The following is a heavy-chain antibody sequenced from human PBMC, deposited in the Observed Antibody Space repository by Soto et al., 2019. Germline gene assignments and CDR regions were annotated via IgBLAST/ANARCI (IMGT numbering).Heavy chain of an antibody. J-gene: IGHJ6*02. V-gene: IGHV3-15*01. CDR2: IKSKTDGGTT. Sequence: EVQLVESGGGLVKPGGSLRLSCAASGFTFSNAWMSWVRQAPGKGLEWVGRIKSKTDGGTTDYAAPVKGRFTISRDDSKNTLYLQVNSLKTEDTAVYYCTTLFYYYDGMDVWGQGTTVTVSS. CDR1: GFTFSNAW. CDR3: TTLFYYYDGMDV.